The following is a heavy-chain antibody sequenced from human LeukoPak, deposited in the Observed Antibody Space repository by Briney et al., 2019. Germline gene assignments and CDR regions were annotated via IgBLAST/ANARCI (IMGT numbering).Heavy chain of an antibody. CDR2: ISSSSSYI. Sequence: PGGSLRLSCAASGFTFSSYSMNWVRQAPGKGLEWVSSISSSSSYIYYADSVKGRFTISRDNAKNSLYLQMNSLRAEDTAVYYCARDSFLEWLLVSVVPMDVWGKGTTVTVSS. J-gene: IGHJ6*04. CDR1: GFTFSSYS. D-gene: IGHD3-3*02. CDR3: ARDSFLEWLLVSVVPMDV. V-gene: IGHV3-21*01.